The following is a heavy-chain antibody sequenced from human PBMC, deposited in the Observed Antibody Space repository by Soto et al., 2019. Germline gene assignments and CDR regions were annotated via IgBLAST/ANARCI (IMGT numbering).Heavy chain of an antibody. D-gene: IGHD6-13*01. Sequence: QVQLVQSGAEVKKPGASVKVSCKASGYTFTTYAIHWVRQAPGQRLEWMGWINAGNGNTKYSQKFQGRVTITTDTSASTAYMELSSLRYEDTAVYYCARGRTIAAAGTSAFDIWGQGTMVTVSS. V-gene: IGHV1-3*01. CDR2: INAGNGNT. J-gene: IGHJ3*02. CDR1: GYTFTTYA. CDR3: ARGRTIAAAGTSAFDI.